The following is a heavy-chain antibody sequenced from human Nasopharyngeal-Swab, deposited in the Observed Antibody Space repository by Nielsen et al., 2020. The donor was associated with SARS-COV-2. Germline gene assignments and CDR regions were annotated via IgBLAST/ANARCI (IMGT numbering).Heavy chain of an antibody. CDR1: GGSISSYY. V-gene: IGHV4-59*08. CDR3: ARLPAARLFDY. CDR2: IYYSGST. J-gene: IGHJ4*02. Sequence: SETLSLTCTVSGGSISSYYWSWIRQPPGKGLEWIGYIYYSGSTNYNPSLKSRVTISVDTSKNQFSLKLSSVTAADTAVYYCARLPAARLFDYWGQGTLVTVSS. D-gene: IGHD6-6*01.